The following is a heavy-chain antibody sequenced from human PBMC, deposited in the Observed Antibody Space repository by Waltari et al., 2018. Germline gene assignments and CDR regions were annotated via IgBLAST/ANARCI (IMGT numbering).Heavy chain of an antibody. CDR2: IAYEGNKR. CDR1: GLTFSTFG. V-gene: IGHV3-30*02. J-gene: IGHJ3*01. D-gene: IGHD4-17*01. Sequence: QVYLVESGGGVVQPGGSLELSCLASGLTFSTFGMHWVRQSPGKGLEWVAFIAYEGNKRCDADSVKGRFTISRDNRNNILYLQMNSLRPEDTATYYCAKDGDYSLPGYDAFDVWGQGTVVTVSS. CDR3: AKDGDYSLPGYDAFDV.